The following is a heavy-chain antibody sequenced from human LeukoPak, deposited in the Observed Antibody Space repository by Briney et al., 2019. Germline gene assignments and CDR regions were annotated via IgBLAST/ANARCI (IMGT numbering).Heavy chain of an antibody. CDR3: AKDPSGSSGSAFYFDY. V-gene: IGHV3-43*01. CDR1: GFTLDDYT. D-gene: IGHD6-19*01. CDR2: ISWDGGST. J-gene: IGHJ4*02. Sequence: PGGSLGLSCAASGFTLDDYTMHWVRQAPGRGLEWVSLISWDGGSTYYADSVKGRFTISRDNSKNSLYLQMNSLRTEDTALYYCAKDPSGSSGSAFYFDYWGQGTLVTVSS.